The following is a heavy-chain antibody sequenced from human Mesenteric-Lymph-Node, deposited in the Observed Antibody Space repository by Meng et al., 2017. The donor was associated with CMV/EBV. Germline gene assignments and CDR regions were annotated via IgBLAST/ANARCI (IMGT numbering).Heavy chain of an antibody. D-gene: IGHD3-22*01. V-gene: IGHV4-59*01. CDR2: IYYSGTT. CDR3: ARMYYDNSGYYYLDY. J-gene: IGHJ4*02. Sequence: SETLSLTCTVSGGSISGYYWSWIRQPPGKGLEWIGYIYYSGTTMYNSSLKSRVTISVDTSKNQFSLKVRSMSAADTAVYYCARMYYDNSGYYYLDYWGQGTLVTVSS. CDR1: GGSISGYY.